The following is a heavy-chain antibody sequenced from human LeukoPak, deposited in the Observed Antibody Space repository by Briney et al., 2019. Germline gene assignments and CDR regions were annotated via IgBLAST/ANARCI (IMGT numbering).Heavy chain of an antibody. J-gene: IGHJ4*02. CDR1: GGSISTYY. CDR3: ARSIDSSCYWSFYY. CDR2: VYNSGST. D-gene: IGHD3-22*01. V-gene: IGHV4-59*01. Sequence: SETLSLTCTVSGGSISTYYWSWVRQPPGKGLEWIGFVYNSGSTNSNPSLKSRVTISVDTSKNQFSLKLSSVTAADTAVYYCARSIDSSCYWSFYYWGQGTLVTVSS.